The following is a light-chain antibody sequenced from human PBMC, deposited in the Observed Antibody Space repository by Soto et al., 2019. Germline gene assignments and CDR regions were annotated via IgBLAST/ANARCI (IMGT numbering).Light chain of an antibody. CDR3: CSYAGSSTLV. J-gene: IGLJ2*01. CDR2: EGS. V-gene: IGLV2-23*01. CDR1: SSHVGRYNL. Sequence: QSALTQPASLSGSPGQSITISCTGTSSHVGRYNLVSWYQQHPGKAPKLMIYEGSRRPSGVSNRLAGSKSGNTASLTISGLQAEDEADYYCCSYAGSSTLVFGGGTKVTVL.